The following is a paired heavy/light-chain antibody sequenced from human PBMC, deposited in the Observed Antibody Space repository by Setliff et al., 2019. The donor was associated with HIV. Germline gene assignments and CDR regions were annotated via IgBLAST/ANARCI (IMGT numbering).Light chain of an antibody. J-gene: IGKJ4*01. CDR3: MQATQYVT. CDR1: QSLVHSDGNTY. V-gene: IGKV2-24*01. CDR2: KIS. Sequence: DIVMTQTPLSSPVTLGQPASISCRSSQSLVHSDGNTYLSWLQQRPGQPPRLLIYKISNRFSGVPERFSGSGAGTDFTLKISRVEAEDVGVYYCMQATQYVTFGGGTKVEI.
Heavy chain of an antibody. J-gene: IGHJ6*02. Sequence: QVELVQSGAEVKKPGASVKVSCKASGYIFTGQYIYWVRQAPGQGLEWMGWINPKNGGTDYAQKFQGRVTMTRDTSISTVYMELTRLRSDDTAVYYCARRPYYYDSSGWEWYGMDVWGQGTTVTVSS. CDR3: ARRPYYYDSSGWEWYGMDV. V-gene: IGHV1-2*02. CDR2: INPKNGGT. D-gene: IGHD3-22*01. CDR1: GYIFTGQY.